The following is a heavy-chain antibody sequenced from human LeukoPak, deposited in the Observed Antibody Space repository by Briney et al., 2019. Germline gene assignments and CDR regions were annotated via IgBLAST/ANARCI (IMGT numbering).Heavy chain of an antibody. CDR2: ISSISSYI. V-gene: IGHV3-21*01. Sequence: PGGSLRLSCAASGFTFSSYSMNWVGQAPGKGLDWVSSISSISSYIYYADSVKGRFTISRENAKNSLYLQMNSLRAEDTAGYYCARDFRHYYDKVDYWGQGTLVTGSS. J-gene: IGHJ4*02. CDR3: ARDFRHYYDKVDY. CDR1: GFTFSSYS. D-gene: IGHD3-22*01.